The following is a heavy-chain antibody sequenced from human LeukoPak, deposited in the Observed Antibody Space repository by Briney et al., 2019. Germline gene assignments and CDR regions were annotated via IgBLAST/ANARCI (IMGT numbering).Heavy chain of an antibody. CDR2: ISSSSSYI. V-gene: IGHV3-21*01. D-gene: IGHD3-9*01. CDR3: ARGTDYDMTWEYDY. Sequence: GGSLRLSCAASGFTFSSYSMNWVRQAPGKGLEWVSFISSSSSYIYYADSVKGRFTISRDNAKNSLYLQMNSLRAEDTAVYYCARGTDYDMTWEYDYWGQGTLVTVSS. J-gene: IGHJ4*02. CDR1: GFTFSSYS.